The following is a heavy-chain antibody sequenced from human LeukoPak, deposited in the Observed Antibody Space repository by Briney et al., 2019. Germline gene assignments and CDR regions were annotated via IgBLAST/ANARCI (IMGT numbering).Heavy chain of an antibody. V-gene: IGHV3-21*01. D-gene: IGHD3-10*01. J-gene: IGHJ4*02. Sequence: GGSLRLSCAASGFTFNDHYMDWVRQAPGKGLEWVSSISSSSSYIYYADSVKGRFTISRDNAKNSLYLQMNSLRAEDTAVYFCARGHGSGTYYPDYWGQGTLVTVSS. CDR1: GFTFNDHY. CDR3: ARGHGSGTYYPDY. CDR2: ISSSSSYI.